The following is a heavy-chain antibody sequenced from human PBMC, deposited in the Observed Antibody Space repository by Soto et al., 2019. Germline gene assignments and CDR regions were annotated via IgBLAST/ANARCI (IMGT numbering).Heavy chain of an antibody. CDR3: AKSGQSSWANMDV. D-gene: IGHD2-2*01. V-gene: IGHV3-23*01. CDR2: ISGRGDKT. CDR1: GFTFSSYA. Sequence: EVQLLESGGGLVQPGGSLRLSCAASGFTFSSYAINWVRQAPGKGLEWVSTISGRGDKTYYAASVKGRFTISRDNSKNTLSMQMNSLRAEDTAVYYCAKSGQSSWANMDVWGQGTTVTVSS. J-gene: IGHJ6*02.